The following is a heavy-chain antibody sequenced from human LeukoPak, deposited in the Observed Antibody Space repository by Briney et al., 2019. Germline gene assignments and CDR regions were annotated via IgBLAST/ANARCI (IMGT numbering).Heavy chain of an antibody. CDR3: ARWRRSGSYTGFDY. CDR2: ISSSSSYI. V-gene: IGHV3-21*01. Sequence: GGSLRLSCAASGFTFSSYSMNSVRQAPGKGLEWVSSISSSSSYIYYADSVKGRFTISRDNAKNSLYLQMNSLRAEDTAVYYCARWRRSGSYTGFDYWGQGTLVTVSS. J-gene: IGHJ4*02. D-gene: IGHD1-26*01. CDR1: GFTFSSYS.